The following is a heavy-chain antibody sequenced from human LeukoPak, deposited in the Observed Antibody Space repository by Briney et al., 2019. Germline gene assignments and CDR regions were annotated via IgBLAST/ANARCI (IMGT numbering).Heavy chain of an antibody. CDR2: ISYDGSNK. CDR3: AKDFTMVRGARGYFDY. CDR1: GFTFSSYG. D-gene: IGHD3-10*01. J-gene: IGHJ4*02. V-gene: IGHV3-30*18. Sequence: GGSLRLSCAASGFTFSSYGMHWVRQAPGKGLEWVAVISYDGSNKYYADSVKGRFTISRDDSKNTLYLQMNSLRAEDTAVYYCAKDFTMVRGARGYFDYWGQGTLVTVSS.